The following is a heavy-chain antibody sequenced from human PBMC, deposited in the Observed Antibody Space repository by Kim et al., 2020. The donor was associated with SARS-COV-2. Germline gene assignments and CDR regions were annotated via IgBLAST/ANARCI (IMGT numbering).Heavy chain of an antibody. D-gene: IGHD3-10*01. J-gene: IGHJ4*02. CDR2: IYYSGST. CDR3: ASGGALVRGVTGTFDY. V-gene: IGHV4-31*03. Sequence: SETLSLTCTVSGGSISSGGYYWSWIRQHPGKGLEWIGYIYYSGSTYYNPSLKSRVTISVDTAKNQFSLKLSSVTAADTAVYYCASGGALVRGVTGTFDYWGQGTLVTVSS. CDR1: GGSISSGGYY.